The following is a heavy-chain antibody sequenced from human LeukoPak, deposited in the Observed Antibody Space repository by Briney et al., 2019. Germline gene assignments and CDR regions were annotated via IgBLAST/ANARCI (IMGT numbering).Heavy chain of an antibody. CDR3: AKVHYYGDYGRPFDY. D-gene: IGHD4-17*01. CDR2: ISGSGGST. V-gene: IGHV3-23*01. Sequence: GGSLRLSCAASGFTFSSYAMSWVRQAPGKGLEWVSAISGSGGSTYYADSVKGRFTISRDNSKNTLYLQMNSLRAEDTAVYYCAKVHYYGDYGRPFDYWGQGTLVTVSS. J-gene: IGHJ4*02. CDR1: GFTFSSYA.